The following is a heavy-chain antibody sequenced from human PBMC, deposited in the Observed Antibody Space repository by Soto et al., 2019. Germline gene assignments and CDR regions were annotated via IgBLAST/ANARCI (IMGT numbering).Heavy chain of an antibody. Sequence: PGGSLRLSCAASGFTFSTYGMHWVRQAPGKGLEWVGIIWYDGSNKYYADSVKGRFTISRDNSKNTLSLQMNSLRAEDTAVYYCARDGYCTKNVCQKGEDYWGQGTLVTVSS. V-gene: IGHV3-33*08. CDR2: IWYDGSNK. D-gene: IGHD2-8*01. CDR3: ARDGYCTKNVCQKGEDY. J-gene: IGHJ4*02. CDR1: GFTFSTYG.